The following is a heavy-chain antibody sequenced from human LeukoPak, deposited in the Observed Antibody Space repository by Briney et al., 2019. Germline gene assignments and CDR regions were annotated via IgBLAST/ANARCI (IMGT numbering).Heavy chain of an antibody. V-gene: IGHV3-7*05. Sequence: PGGSLRLSCAASGFTLSSHWMSWVRQAPGKGLDWVANIKQDGSEQYYAESVRGRFTISRNNAKNSLYLQINSLTAEDTAIYYCARESAGGPDYWGQGTLVTVSS. CDR1: GFTLSSHW. CDR2: IKQDGSEQ. J-gene: IGHJ4*02. CDR3: ARESAGGPDY. D-gene: IGHD6-19*01.